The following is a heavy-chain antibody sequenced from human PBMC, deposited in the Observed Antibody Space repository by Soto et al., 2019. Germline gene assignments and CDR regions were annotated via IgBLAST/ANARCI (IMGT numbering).Heavy chain of an antibody. CDR3: AKPSGLARTGSAFDY. J-gene: IGHJ4*02. V-gene: IGHV3-7*01. CDR1: GFTFNSYW. Sequence: EVQLVESGGGSVQPGGSLRLTCVASGFTFNSYWMSWVRQSPGKGLEWVANIKQDGSAINYLDSLRGRFTISRDNGKNSLYLQMNSLRAEDAAVYYCAKPSGLARTGSAFDYWSQGTLVTVSS. CDR2: IKQDGSAI. D-gene: IGHD6-13*01.